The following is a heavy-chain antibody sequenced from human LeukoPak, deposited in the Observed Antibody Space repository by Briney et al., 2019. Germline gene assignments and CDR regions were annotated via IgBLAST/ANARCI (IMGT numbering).Heavy chain of an antibody. D-gene: IGHD2-2*01. CDR1: GFTLSRYW. J-gene: IGHJ5*02. V-gene: IGHV3-21*01. Sequence: GGSLRLSCAASGFTLSRYWMTWVRQAPGKGLEWVSSISSSSSYIYYADSVKGRFTISRDNAKNSLYLQMNSLRAEDTAVYYCARGGCSSTSCYRWFDPWGQGTLVTVSS. CDR3: ARGGCSSTSCYRWFDP. CDR2: ISSSSSYI.